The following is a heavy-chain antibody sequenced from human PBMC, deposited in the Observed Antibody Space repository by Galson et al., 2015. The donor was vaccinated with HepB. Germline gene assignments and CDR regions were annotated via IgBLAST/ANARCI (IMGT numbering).Heavy chain of an antibody. Sequence: APGQGLEWMGWISAYNGNTNYAQKLQGRVTMTTDTSTSTAYMELRSLRSDDTAVYYCARVFTMIGNWYFDLWGRGTLVTVSS. D-gene: IGHD3-22*01. CDR3: ARVFTMIGNWYFDL. J-gene: IGHJ2*01. CDR2: ISAYNGNT. V-gene: IGHV1-18*01.